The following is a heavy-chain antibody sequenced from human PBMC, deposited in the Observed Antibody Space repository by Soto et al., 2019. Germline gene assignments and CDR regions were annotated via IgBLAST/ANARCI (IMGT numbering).Heavy chain of an antibody. Sequence: LQLQESGPGLVKPSETLSLTCSVSGASINNTSYYWGWIRQSPGKGLEWLGNIYFSGTAYSTPSLRSRVTMSVDTSKNQFSLQLNSMTAADTGVYYCAGGAPGPIPNSYFDCWGQGTLVTVSS. J-gene: IGHJ4*02. CDR3: AGGAPGPIPNSYFDC. CDR1: GASINNTSYY. CDR2: IYFSGTA. V-gene: IGHV4-39*01. D-gene: IGHD3-16*01.